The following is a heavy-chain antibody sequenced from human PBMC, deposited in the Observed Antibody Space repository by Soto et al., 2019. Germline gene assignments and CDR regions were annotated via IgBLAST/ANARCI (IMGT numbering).Heavy chain of an antibody. Sequence: PSVTLSLTCTFSGVSSSSNYLTWIRQPPGKGLEWIGYVYNSGSTNYNPSLKSRVTISEDTSKSQFSLKVNSMTAADTAVYYCATYRKFFQIWGQGTKVTVSS. J-gene: IGHJ3*02. CDR2: VYNSGST. CDR1: GVSSSSNY. CDR3: ATYRKFFQI. V-gene: IGHV4-59*01.